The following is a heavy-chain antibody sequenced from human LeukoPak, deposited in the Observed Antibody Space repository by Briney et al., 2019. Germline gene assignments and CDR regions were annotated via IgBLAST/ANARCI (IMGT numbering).Heavy chain of an antibody. Sequence: GGSLRLSCAASGFNFSSYSMNWVRQAPGKGPEWVSSISSSSSFRYYADSVKGRFTISRDNAKNSLYLRMNSLRAEDTAVYYCARESSGYFYWGQGTLVTVSS. J-gene: IGHJ4*02. CDR3: ARESSGYFY. CDR1: GFNFSSYS. V-gene: IGHV3-21*01. D-gene: IGHD3-22*01. CDR2: ISSSSSFR.